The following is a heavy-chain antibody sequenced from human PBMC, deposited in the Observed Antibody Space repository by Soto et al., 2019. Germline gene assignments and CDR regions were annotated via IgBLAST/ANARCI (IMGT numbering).Heavy chain of an antibody. V-gene: IGHV4-59*01. CDR3: ARDGAYCSGGSCYLNWFDP. J-gene: IGHJ5*02. D-gene: IGHD2-15*01. CDR2: IYYSGST. Sequence: SETLSLTCTVSGGSISSYYWSWIRQPPGKGLEWIGYIYYSGSTNYNPSLKSRVTISVDTSKNQFSLKLSSVTAADTAVYYCARDGAYCSGGSCYLNWFDPWGQGTPVTVSS. CDR1: GGSISSYY.